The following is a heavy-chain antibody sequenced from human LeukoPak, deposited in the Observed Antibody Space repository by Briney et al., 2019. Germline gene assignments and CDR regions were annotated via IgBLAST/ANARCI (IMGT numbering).Heavy chain of an antibody. CDR1: GYTFTSYG. J-gene: IGHJ6*03. CDR3: ARAPLGYCSSTSCYSGYYYYYMDV. CDR2: ISAYNGNT. V-gene: IGHV1-18*01. Sequence: ASVKVSCKASGYTFTSYGISWVRQAPGQGLEWMGWISAYNGNTNYAQKLQGRVTMTTDTSTSTAYMELRSLRSDDTAVYYCARAPLGYCSSTSCYSGYYYYYMDVWSKGTTVTVSS. D-gene: IGHD2-2*02.